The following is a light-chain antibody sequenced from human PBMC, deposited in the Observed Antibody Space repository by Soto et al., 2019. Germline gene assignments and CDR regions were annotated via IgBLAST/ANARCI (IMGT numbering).Light chain of an antibody. CDR3: SSYTSSTPRLYV. CDR1: SSDVGGYNY. Sequence: QSAPTQPASVSGSPGQSITISCTGTSSDVGGYNYVSWYQQHPGKAPKLMIYDVSNRPSGVSNRLSGSKSGNTASLTISGLQAEDEAEYYCSSYTSSTPRLYVFGTGTKVTVL. V-gene: IGLV2-14*01. J-gene: IGLJ1*01. CDR2: DVS.